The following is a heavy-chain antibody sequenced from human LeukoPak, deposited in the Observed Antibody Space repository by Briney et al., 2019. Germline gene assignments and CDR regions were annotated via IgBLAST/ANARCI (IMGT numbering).Heavy chain of an antibody. CDR1: GFTFSSYA. CDR3: ARGDYGGDYFDY. D-gene: IGHD4-23*01. V-gene: IGHV3-23*01. J-gene: IGHJ4*02. CDR2: ISGRGGST. Sequence: GGSLRLSCAASGFTFSSYAMTWVRQAPGKGLEWVSVISGRGGSTYYADSVKGRFTISRDNAKNSLYLQMKSLRAEDTAVYYCARGDYGGDYFDYWGQGTLVTVSS.